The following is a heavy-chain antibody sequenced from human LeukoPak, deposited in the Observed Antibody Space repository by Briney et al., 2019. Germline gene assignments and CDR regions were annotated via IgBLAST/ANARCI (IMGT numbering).Heavy chain of an antibody. CDR2: IYPGDYDT. D-gene: IGHD5-18*01. CDR1: GYSFTSYW. V-gene: IGHV5-51*01. J-gene: IGHJ4*02. Sequence: GESQKISCKGSGYSFTSYWIGWVRQMPGKGLEWMGIIYPGDYDTRYSQSFQGKVTISADKSISTAYLQWSSLKASDTVMYYCARGAMEISYFFDYLGQGTLVTVSS. CDR3: ARGAMEISYFFDY.